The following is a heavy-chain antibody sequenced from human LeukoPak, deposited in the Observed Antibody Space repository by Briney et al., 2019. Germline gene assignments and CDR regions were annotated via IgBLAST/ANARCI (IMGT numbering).Heavy chain of an antibody. CDR1: GGTFSSYA. V-gene: IGHV1-69*05. CDR2: IIPIFGTA. J-gene: IGHJ4*02. D-gene: IGHD3-10*01. Sequence: SVEVSCKASGGTFSSYAISWVRQAPGQGLEWMGGIIPIFGTANYAQKFQGRVTIATDESTSTAYMELSSLRSEDTAVYYCARRRGDYFDYWGQGTLVTVSS. CDR3: ARRRGDYFDY.